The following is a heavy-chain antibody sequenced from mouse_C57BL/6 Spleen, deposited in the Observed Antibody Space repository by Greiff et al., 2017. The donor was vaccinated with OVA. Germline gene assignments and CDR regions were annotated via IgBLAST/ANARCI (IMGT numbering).Heavy chain of an antibody. J-gene: IGHJ2*01. Sequence: SGAELARPGASVKLSCKASGYTFTSYGISWVKQRTGQGLEWIGEIYPRSGNTYYNEKFKGKATLTADKSSSTAYMELRSLTSEDSAVYFCARSGDYDGTYYFDYWGQGTTLTVSS. D-gene: IGHD2-4*01. CDR1: GYTFTSYG. CDR2: IYPRSGNT. V-gene: IGHV1-81*01. CDR3: ARSGDYDGTYYFDY.